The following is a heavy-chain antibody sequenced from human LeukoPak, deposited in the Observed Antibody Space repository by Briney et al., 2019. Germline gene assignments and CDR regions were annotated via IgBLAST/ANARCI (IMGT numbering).Heavy chain of an antibody. CDR1: GGSISSYY. CDR3: ARVPYYYDSSGYYYGMDV. V-gene: IGHV4-59*08. D-gene: IGHD3-22*01. J-gene: IGHJ6*02. Sequence: SETLSLTCTVSGGSISSYYWSWLRQPPGKGLEWIGYIYYSGSTNYNPSLKSRVTISVDTSKNQFSLKLSSVTAADTAVYYCARVPYYYDSSGYYYGMDVWGQGTTVTVSS. CDR2: IYYSGST.